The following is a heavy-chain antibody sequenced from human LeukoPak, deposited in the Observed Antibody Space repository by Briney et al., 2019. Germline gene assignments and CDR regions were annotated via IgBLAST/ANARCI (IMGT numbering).Heavy chain of an antibody. CDR1: GYTFTSYG. CDR2: ISAYNGNT. V-gene: IGHV1-18*01. D-gene: IGHD2-2*01. Sequence: ASVKVSCKASGYTFTSYGISWVRQAPGQGLEWMGWISAYNGNTNYAQKLQGSVTMTTDTSTSTAYMELRSLRSDDTAVYYCARAIVVVPAAGIDYWGQGTLVTVSS. CDR3: ARAIVVVPAAGIDY. J-gene: IGHJ4*02.